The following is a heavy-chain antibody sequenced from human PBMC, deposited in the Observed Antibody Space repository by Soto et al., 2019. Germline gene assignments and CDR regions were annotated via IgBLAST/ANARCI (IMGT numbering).Heavy chain of an antibody. CDR1: GGSISSGGYY. V-gene: IGHV4-31*03. Sequence: SETLSLTCTVSGGSISSGGYYWSWIRQHPGKGLEWIGYIYYSGSTYYNPPLKSRVTISVDTSKNQFSLKLSSVTAADTAVYYCARDTVTGSYYYYGMDVWGQGTTVTVSS. D-gene: IGHD4-17*01. CDR2: IYYSGST. J-gene: IGHJ6*02. CDR3: ARDTVTGSYYYYGMDV.